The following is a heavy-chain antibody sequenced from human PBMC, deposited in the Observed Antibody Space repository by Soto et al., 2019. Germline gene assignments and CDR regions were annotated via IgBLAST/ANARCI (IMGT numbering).Heavy chain of an antibody. CDR3: ARLTLPRRDGYNGWFDP. Sequence: SETLSLTCTVSGGSVSSGSYYWSWIRQPPGKGLEWIGYISYSGSTNYNPSLKSRVTISVDTSKNQFSLKLSSVTAADTAVYYCARLTLPRRDGYNGWFDPWGQGTLVTVSS. J-gene: IGHJ5*02. CDR2: ISYSGST. D-gene: IGHD5-12*01. CDR1: GGSVSSGSYY. V-gene: IGHV4-61*01.